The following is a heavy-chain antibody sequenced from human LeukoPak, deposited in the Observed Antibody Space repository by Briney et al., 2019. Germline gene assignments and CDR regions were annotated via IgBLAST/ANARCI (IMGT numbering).Heavy chain of an antibody. D-gene: IGHD5-24*01. J-gene: IGHJ3*02. CDR3: ARWLQLMDAFDI. CDR1: GGSVSSGTYY. CDR2: IYYSGST. Sequence: PSETLSLTCTVSGGSVSSGTYYWSWIRQPPGKGLEWIGYIYYSGSTNYNPSLKSRVTISVDTSKNQFSLKLSSVTAADTAVYYCARWLQLMDAFDIWGQGTMVTVSS. V-gene: IGHV4-61*01.